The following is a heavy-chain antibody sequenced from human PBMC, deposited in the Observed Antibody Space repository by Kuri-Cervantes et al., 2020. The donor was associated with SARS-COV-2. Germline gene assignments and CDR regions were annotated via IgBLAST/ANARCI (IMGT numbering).Heavy chain of an antibody. V-gene: IGHV4-61*09. Sequence: SETLSLTCAVSGVSVTGGTYYWAWIRQPAGKGLEWIGHLDTSGSTTYNPSLKSRVTISLDTSNNQVSLRLTSATAADTAVYYCAREQTITIFGVVNRNYMDVWGKGTTVTVSS. J-gene: IGHJ6*03. CDR1: GVSVTGGTYY. D-gene: IGHD3-3*01. CDR2: LDTSGST. CDR3: AREQTITIFGVVNRNYMDV.